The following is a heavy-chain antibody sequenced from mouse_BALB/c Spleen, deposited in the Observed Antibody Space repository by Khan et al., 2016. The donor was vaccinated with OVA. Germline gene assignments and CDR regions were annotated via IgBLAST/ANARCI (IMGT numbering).Heavy chain of an antibody. Sequence: EVQLQESGPGLVKPSQSLSLTCTVTGYSITSDYAWNWIRQFPGNKLEWMGYISYSGCTSYNPSLKSRISITRATSKKQFFLQLNSVTTEDTATYYWAKDYDYHYDAMDYWGQGTSVTVSS. CDR3: AKDYDYHYDAMDY. D-gene: IGHD2-4*01. CDR1: GYSITSDYA. V-gene: IGHV3-2*02. J-gene: IGHJ4*01. CDR2: ISYSGCT.